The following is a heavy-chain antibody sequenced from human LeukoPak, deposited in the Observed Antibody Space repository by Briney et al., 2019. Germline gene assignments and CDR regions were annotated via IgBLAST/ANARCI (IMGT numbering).Heavy chain of an antibody. CDR2: ISSSSSYI. CDR1: GFIFSTYA. D-gene: IGHD6-19*01. J-gene: IGHJ3*02. V-gene: IGHV3-21*01. CDR3: AGGHIAVAGTGAFDI. Sequence: PGGSLRLSCAASGFIFSTYALSWVRQAPGKGLEWVSSISSSSSYIYYADSVKGRFTISRDNAKNSLYLQMNSLRAEDTAVYYCAGGHIAVAGTGAFDIWGQGTMVTVSS.